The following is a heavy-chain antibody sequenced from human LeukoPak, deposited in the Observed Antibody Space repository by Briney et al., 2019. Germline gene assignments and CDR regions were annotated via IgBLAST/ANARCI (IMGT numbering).Heavy chain of an antibody. Sequence: SGPTLVKPTQTLTVTCTFSGFSLSTSGVGVGWIRQPPGKALEGLALIYWNDDKHYSPSLKSRLTITKDTPKNQVVLTMTNMDPVDTATYYCAHRKEAARRGSWSDPWGQGTLVTVSS. V-gene: IGHV2-5*01. CDR2: IYWNDDK. CDR1: GFSLSTSGVG. CDR3: AHRKEAARRGSWSDP. J-gene: IGHJ5*02. D-gene: IGHD6-6*01.